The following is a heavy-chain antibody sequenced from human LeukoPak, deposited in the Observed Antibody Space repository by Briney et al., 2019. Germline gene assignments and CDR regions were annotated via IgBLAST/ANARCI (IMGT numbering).Heavy chain of an antibody. CDR1: GYSFTSYW. D-gene: IGHD5-18*01. Sequence: GESLQISCQGSGYSFTSYWIGWVRQMPGKGLEWMGIIYPGDSDTRYSPSFQGQVTISADKSISTAYLQWSSLKASDTAMYYCARSYSYGDYYYGMDVWGQGTTVTVSS. V-gene: IGHV5-51*01. J-gene: IGHJ6*02. CDR3: ARSYSYGDYYYGMDV. CDR2: IYPGDSDT.